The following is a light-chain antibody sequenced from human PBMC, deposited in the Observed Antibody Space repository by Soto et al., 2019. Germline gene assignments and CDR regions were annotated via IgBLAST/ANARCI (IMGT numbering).Light chain of an antibody. Sequence: QSAVSQPGSVSGSRGQSITVSCTGTSSDVGGYNYVSWYQQHPGKAPRLLIYDVTNRPSGVSNRFSGSKSGNTASLTISGLQAEDEADYYCSSYRRGSTYVFGTGTKVTV. CDR1: SSDVGGYNY. CDR2: DVT. CDR3: SSYRRGSTYV. J-gene: IGLJ1*01. V-gene: IGLV2-14*03.